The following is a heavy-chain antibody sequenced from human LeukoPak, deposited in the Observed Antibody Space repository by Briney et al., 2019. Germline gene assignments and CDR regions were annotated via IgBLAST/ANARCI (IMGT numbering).Heavy chain of an antibody. Sequence: GGSLRLSCAASGFTFDDYAMHWVRQAPGKGLEWVSLITWDGDSTYYADSVKGRFTISRDSSKNYLYLQMHSLRAEDTALYYCAKGTSSWHEFDSWGQGTLVTVSS. CDR1: GFTFDDYA. D-gene: IGHD6-13*01. CDR2: ITWDGDST. V-gene: IGHV3-43D*03. J-gene: IGHJ4*02. CDR3: AKGTSSWHEFDS.